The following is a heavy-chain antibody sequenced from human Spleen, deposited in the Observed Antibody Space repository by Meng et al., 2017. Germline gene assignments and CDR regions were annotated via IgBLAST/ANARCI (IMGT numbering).Heavy chain of an antibody. CDR3: ARVPHCSGGSCFNWFDP. CDR2: INHSGST. J-gene: IGHJ5*02. CDR1: GGSFSGYY. D-gene: IGHD2-15*01. V-gene: IGHV4-34*01. Sequence: SETLSLTCAVHGGSFSGYYWSWIRQPPGKGLEWIGEINHSGSTNYNPSLKSRVTISVDTSKNQFSLKLSSVTAADTAVYYCARVPHCSGGSCFNWFDPWGQGTLVTVSS.